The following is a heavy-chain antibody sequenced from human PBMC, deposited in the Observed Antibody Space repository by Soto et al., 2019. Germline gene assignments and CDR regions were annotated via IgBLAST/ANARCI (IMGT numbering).Heavy chain of an antibody. J-gene: IGHJ4*02. CDR1: GFTFSSYA. CDR2: ISGSGGST. Sequence: GSLRLSCAASGFTFSSYAMSWVRQAPGKGLEWVSAISGSGGSTYYADSVKGRFTISRDNSKNTLYLQMNSLRAEDTAVYYCAKENYYDSSGSPRGSYDYWGQGTLVTAPQ. D-gene: IGHD3-22*01. CDR3: AKENYYDSSGSPRGSYDY. V-gene: IGHV3-23*01.